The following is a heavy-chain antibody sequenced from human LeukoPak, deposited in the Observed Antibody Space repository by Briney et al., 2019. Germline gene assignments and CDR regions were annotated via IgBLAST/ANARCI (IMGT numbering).Heavy chain of an antibody. D-gene: IGHD5-12*01. CDR2: ISSGSGYI. V-gene: IGHV3-21*01. CDR1: GFTFSSFT. CDR3: ARELYSGYGRFDY. Sequence: PGGSLRLSCAASGFTFSSFTMRWVRQAPGKGLEWVSSISSGSGYIYYADSVKGRFTISRDNAKNSLYLQMNSLRAEDTAVYYCARELYSGYGRFDYWGQGTLVTVPS. J-gene: IGHJ4*02.